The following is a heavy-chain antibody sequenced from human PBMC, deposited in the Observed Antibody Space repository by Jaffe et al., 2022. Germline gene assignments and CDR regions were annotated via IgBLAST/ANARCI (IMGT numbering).Heavy chain of an antibody. J-gene: IGHJ4*02. CDR1: GFTFGDYA. D-gene: IGHD3-22*01. V-gene: IGHV3-49*04. Sequence: EVQLVDSGGGLVQPGRSLRLSCTASGFTFGDYAMSWVRQAPGRGLEWVGFIRSEPYGGTTEYAASVKGRFTISRDDSKSIAYLQMNSLKAEDTAVYYCARGYYYETSGYPSRFDYWGQGTLVTVSS. CDR3: ARGYYYETSGYPSRFDY. CDR2: IRSEPYGGTT.